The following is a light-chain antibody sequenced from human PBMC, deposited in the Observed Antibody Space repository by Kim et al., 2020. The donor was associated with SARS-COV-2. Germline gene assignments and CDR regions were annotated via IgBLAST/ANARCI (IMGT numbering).Light chain of an antibody. CDR1: QSVSSY. J-gene: IGKJ4*01. CDR2: DAS. V-gene: IGKV3-11*01. CDR3: QQRINWPLT. Sequence: LSPGERATRSCRASQSVSSYLAWYQQTPGQAPRRLIYDASNRATGIPARFSGSGSGTDFTLTISSLEPEDFVVYYCQQRINWPLTFGGGTKVDIK.